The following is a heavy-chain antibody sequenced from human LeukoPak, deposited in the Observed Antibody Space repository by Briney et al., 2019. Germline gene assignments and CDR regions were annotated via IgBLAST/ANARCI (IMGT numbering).Heavy chain of an antibody. D-gene: IGHD2-15*01. CDR2: IYYSGSP. J-gene: IGHJ3*02. V-gene: IGHV4-39*07. Sequence: SETLSLTCTVSGGSISSSSYYWGWIRQPPGKGLEWIGSIYYSGSPYYNPSLKSRVTISVDTSKNQFSLKLSSVTAADTAVYYCARAPKWENGFFCSGGSCFGAFDIWGQGTMVTVSS. CDR3: ARAPKWENGFFCSGGSCFGAFDI. CDR1: GGSISSSSYY.